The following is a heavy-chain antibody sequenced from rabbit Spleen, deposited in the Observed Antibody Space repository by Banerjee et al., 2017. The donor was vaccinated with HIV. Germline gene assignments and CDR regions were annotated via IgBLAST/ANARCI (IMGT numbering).Heavy chain of an antibody. CDR1: GFSFSSNW. V-gene: IGHV1S45*01. CDR3: ARNYVNAFDP. J-gene: IGHJ2*01. CDR2: IDTNDGDT. Sequence: LEESGGGLVKPGGTLTLTCTVSGFSFSSNWICWVRQAPGKGLEWIVCIDTNDGDTAYANWPKGRFTISKTSSTTVTLKMTSLTAADTSTYFCARNYVNAFDPWGQGTLVTVS. D-gene: IGHD1-1*01.